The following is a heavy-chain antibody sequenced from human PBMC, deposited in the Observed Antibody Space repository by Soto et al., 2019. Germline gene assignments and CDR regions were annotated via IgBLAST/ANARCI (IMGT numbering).Heavy chain of an antibody. V-gene: IGHV3-53*01. CDR3: AGRLTTAASLDY. D-gene: IGHD3-16*01. J-gene: IGHJ4*02. Sequence: QPGGSLRLSCAASGFTVSNNHMTWVRQAAGKGLELVSFVHGGGSTSYADSVKGRFTISRDNSKNTLYLQMDSLRAEDTAIYYCAGRLTTAASLDYWGRGTLVTVSS. CDR2: VHGGGST. CDR1: GFTVSNNH.